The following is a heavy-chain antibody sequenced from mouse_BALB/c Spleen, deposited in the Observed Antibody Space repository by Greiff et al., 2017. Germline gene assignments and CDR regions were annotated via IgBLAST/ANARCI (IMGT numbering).Heavy chain of an antibody. CDR1: GYTFTSSV. CDR2: INPYNDGT. V-gene: IGHV1-14*01. Sequence: QLQQSGPELVKPGASVKLSCTASGYTFTSSVMHWVKQKPGQGLEWIGYINPYNDGTKYNAKFKGKATMASDKSSSTAYMELSSLTSEDSAVYYCASRDGLAYWGQGTLVTVSA. D-gene: IGHD3-3*01. CDR3: ASRDGLAY. J-gene: IGHJ3*01.